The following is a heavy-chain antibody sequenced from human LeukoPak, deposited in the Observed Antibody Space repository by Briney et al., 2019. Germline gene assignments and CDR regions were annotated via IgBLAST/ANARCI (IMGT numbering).Heavy chain of an antibody. CDR2: IYYSGST. D-gene: IGHD1-20*01. J-gene: IGHJ4*02. V-gene: IGHV4-39*07. CDR1: GGSISSSTYY. Sequence: PSETLSLTCTVSGGSISSSTYYWGWIRQPPGKGLEWIGSIYYSGSTYYNPSLKSRVTMSVDTSKNQFSLKLSSVTAADTAVYYCARDDGITGTEGDYWGQGTLVTVSS. CDR3: ARDDGITGTEGDY.